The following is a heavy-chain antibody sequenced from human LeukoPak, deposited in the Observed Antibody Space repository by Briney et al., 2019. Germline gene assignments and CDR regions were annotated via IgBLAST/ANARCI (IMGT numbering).Heavy chain of an antibody. CDR2: ISGSGNKI. J-gene: IGHJ4*02. CDR1: GFTFSSYG. CDR3: ARTPIYYFDNSGYYN. V-gene: IGHV3-23*01. D-gene: IGHD3-22*01. Sequence: GGTLRLSCAASGFTFSSYGMSWVRQAPGKGLEWVSIISGSGNKIYYVDSVKGRFTISRDNSTNTLYLQMNSLRAEDTAVYYCARTPIYYFDNSGYYNWGQGTLVTVSS.